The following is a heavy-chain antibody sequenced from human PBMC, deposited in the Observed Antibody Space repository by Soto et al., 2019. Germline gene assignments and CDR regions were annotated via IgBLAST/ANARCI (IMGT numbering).Heavy chain of an antibody. V-gene: IGHV3-33*01. D-gene: IGHD3-3*01. J-gene: IGHJ3*02. CDR3: ATGHDWSGYYAFHM. Sequence: QVQLVESGGGVVQPGRSLRLSCAASGFTFSDYGMHWVRQAPGKGLEWVAVIWSDGSRKYYAESVQGRFTVSRDNSMNTVYLRMNSVRAEDTAVYYCATGHDWSGYYAFHMWGQGTMVTVSS. CDR2: IWSDGSRK. CDR1: GFTFSDYG.